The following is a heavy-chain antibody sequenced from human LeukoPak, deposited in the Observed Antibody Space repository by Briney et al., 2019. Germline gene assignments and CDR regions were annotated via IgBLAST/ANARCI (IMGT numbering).Heavy chain of an antibody. Sequence: SETLSLTCTVSGVSISSYYRSWIRQPPGKGLEWMGYIYYSGSTNYNPFLKSRVTISVGASKNQFSLKLSSVSAADTAVYYCTRLNGNLHFPIAAASPREERDNWFDPWGQGTLVTVSS. CDR1: GVSISSYY. J-gene: IGHJ5*02. D-gene: IGHD6-13*01. CDR2: IYYSGST. CDR3: TRLNGNLHFPIAAASPREERDNWFDP. V-gene: IGHV4-59*01.